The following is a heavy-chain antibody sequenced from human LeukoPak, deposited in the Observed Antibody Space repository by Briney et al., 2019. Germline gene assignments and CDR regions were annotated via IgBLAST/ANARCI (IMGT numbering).Heavy chain of an antibody. J-gene: IGHJ6*02. D-gene: IGHD6-6*01. V-gene: IGHV1-2*02. CDR2: INPNSGGT. CDR3: ARTNSSSDGMDV. Sequence: ASVKVSCKASGYTFTGYYMHWVRQAPGQGLEWMGWINPNSGGTNYAQKFQGRVTMTRDTSISTAYMELSRLRSDDTAVYYCARTNSSSDGMDVWGQGTTVTVSS. CDR1: GYTFTGYY.